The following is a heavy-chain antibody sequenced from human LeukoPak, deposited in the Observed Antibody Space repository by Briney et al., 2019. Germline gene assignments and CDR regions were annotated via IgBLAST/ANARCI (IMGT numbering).Heavy chain of an antibody. J-gene: IGHJ4*02. CDR1: GFTVSNKY. CDR2: IYSCGST. CDR3: AREDEVEMATGFDY. Sequence: AGGSLRLSCGASGFTVSNKYMSWVRQAPGKGLEWVSIIYSCGSTDYADSVKGRFTISRDNSKNTLYLHMNSLRAEDTAMYYCAREDEVEMATGFDYWGQGTLVTVSS. D-gene: IGHD5-24*01. V-gene: IGHV3-66*03.